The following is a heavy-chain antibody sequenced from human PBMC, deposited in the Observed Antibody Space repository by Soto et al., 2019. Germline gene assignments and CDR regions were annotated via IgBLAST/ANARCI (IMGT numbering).Heavy chain of an antibody. CDR1: GFTFSSYW. CDR3: GRSREGYSYFEH. CDR2: ISSDGSSI. D-gene: IGHD4-4*01. V-gene: IGHV3-74*01. J-gene: IGHJ4*02. Sequence: GGSLRLSCAASGFTFSSYWMHWVRQAPGAGPVWVSRISSDGSSIYYADSVKGRFTVSRDNAKNTLYLQMSSLRADDTAVYYCGRSREGYSYFEHWGQGILVTVSS.